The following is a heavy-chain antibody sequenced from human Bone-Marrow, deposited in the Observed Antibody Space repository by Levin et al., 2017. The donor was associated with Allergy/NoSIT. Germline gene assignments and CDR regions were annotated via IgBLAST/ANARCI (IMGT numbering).Heavy chain of an antibody. D-gene: IGHD3-22*01. J-gene: IGHJ4*02. V-gene: IGHV3-9*01. CDR2: ISWNSGSI. CDR1: GFTFDDYA. CDR3: AKGGYYHRTPFDY. Sequence: SLKISCAASGFTFDDYAMHWVRQAPGKGLEWVSGISWNSGSIGYADSVKGRFTISRDNAKNSLYLQMNSLRAEDTALYYCAKGGYYHRTPFDYWGQGTLVTVSS.